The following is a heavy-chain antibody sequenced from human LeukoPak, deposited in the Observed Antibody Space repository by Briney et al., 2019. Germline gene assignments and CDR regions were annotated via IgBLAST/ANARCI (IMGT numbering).Heavy chain of an antibody. D-gene: IGHD3-22*01. J-gene: IGHJ3*02. CDR1: GLTFNNYW. CDR2: ISSSSSPI. V-gene: IGHV3-48*01. CDR3: ARDHHRRLYDSQARDTFDI. Sequence: PGGSLRLSCAASGLTFNNYWMNWVRQAPGKGLEWVSYISSSSSPIYYADSVKGRFAISRDNAKNSLYLQMNSLRAEDTAVYYCARDHHRRLYDSQARDTFDIWGQGTMVTVSS.